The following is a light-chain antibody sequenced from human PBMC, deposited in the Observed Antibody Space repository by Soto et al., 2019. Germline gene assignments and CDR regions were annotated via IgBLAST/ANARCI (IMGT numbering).Light chain of an antibody. J-gene: IGLJ3*02. Sequence: QSVLTQPPSASATPGQRVSISCSGSSSNIGTNYVYWFQQFPGTAPKLLIYNNDQRPSGVPDRFSGSKSGTSASLDISGLRSEDEADYYCAAWDDSLSGRVFGGGTKLTVL. V-gene: IGLV1-47*02. CDR3: AAWDDSLSGRV. CDR2: NND. CDR1: SSNIGTNY.